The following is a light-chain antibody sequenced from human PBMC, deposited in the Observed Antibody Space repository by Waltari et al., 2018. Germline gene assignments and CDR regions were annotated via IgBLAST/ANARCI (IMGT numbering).Light chain of an antibody. CDR2: GNS. Sequence: QSVLTQHLPAPPASGQRLTFSGTGRRSKTRDGYDLHPHQQLPGTAPELLIYGNSNRPSGVPDRFSGSKSGTSASLAITGLQAEDEADYYCQSYDSSLSGLYVFGTGTKVTVL. V-gene: IGLV1-40*01. J-gene: IGLJ1*01. CDR3: QSYDSSLSGLYV. CDR1: RSKTRDGYD.